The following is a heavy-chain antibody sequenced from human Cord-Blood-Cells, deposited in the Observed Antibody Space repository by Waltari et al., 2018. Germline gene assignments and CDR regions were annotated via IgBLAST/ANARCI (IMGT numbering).Heavy chain of an antibody. D-gene: IGHD2-15*01. V-gene: IGHV1-8*01. J-gene: IGHJ4*02. CDR2: RNPNSGNT. CDR3: ARGRVVVAAHVWYFDY. Sequence: QVQLVQSGAEVKKPGASVKVSCKASGYTFTSYDINWVRQATGQGLEWMGWRNPNSGNTGYAQKFQGRVTMTRNTSISTAYMELSSLRSEDTAVYYCARGRVVVAAHVWYFDYWGQGTLVTVSS. CDR1: GYTFTSYD.